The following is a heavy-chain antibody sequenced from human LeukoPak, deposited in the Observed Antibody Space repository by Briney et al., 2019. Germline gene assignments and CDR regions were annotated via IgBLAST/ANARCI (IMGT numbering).Heavy chain of an antibody. CDR3: ARLRTAKIDY. CDR2: INHSGST. D-gene: IGHD5-18*01. CDR1: GGSFSDYY. V-gene: IGHV4-34*01. J-gene: IGHJ4*02. Sequence: PSETLSLTCAVYGGSFSDYYWSWIRQPPGKGLEWIGEINHSGSTNSNPSLKSRVTISVDTSKNQFSLKLSSVTAADTAVYYCARLRTAKIDYWGQGTLVTVSS.